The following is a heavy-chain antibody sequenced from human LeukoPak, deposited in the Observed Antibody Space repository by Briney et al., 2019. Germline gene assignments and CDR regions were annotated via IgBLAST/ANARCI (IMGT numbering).Heavy chain of an antibody. D-gene: IGHD4-17*01. CDR3: AREGYGLDP. J-gene: IGHJ5*02. CDR1: GFTFSSYA. CDR2: ISYDGSNK. V-gene: IGHV3-30-3*01. Sequence: PGGSLRLSCAASGFTFSSYAMHWVRQAPGRGLEWVAVISYDGSNKYYAVSVKGRFTISRDNSKNTLYLQMNSLRAEDTAVYYCAREGYGLDPWGQGTLVTVPS.